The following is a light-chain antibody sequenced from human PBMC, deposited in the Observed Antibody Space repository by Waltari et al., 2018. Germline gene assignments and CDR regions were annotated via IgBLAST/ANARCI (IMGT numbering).Light chain of an antibody. Sequence: DIQMTQSPSSLSASVGDSVTITCQASQDIRQNLNWFQQKPAKAPHVLIFDASNSQAAVPSRFSGSGSETDFAFTISSLQPEDIGTYYCQQYANLPLTFGGGTRVEIK. V-gene: IGKV1-33*01. CDR3: QQYANLPLT. CDR2: DAS. CDR1: QDIRQN. J-gene: IGKJ4*01.